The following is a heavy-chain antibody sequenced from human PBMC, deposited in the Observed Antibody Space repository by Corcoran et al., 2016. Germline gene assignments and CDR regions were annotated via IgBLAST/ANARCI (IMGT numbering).Heavy chain of an antibody. Sequence: QVQLVESGGGVVQPGGSLRLACAAYGFTLSRHGMHWVRQAPGKSLEWVAIIWYDVSKTGYAYSVKGRFTISRDITKKTLYLQTTNLRAEYTAVYDRARNMGIPGLFDYWGQGTLVAVSS. CDR3: ARNMGIPGLFDY. V-gene: IGHV3-33*03. CDR1: GFTLSRHG. CDR2: IWYDVSKT. J-gene: IGHJ4*02. D-gene: IGHD1-26*01.